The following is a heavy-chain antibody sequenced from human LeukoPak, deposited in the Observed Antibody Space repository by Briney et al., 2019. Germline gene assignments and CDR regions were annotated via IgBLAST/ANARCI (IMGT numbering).Heavy chain of an antibody. J-gene: IGHJ4*02. CDR3: ARTKNKSVGATFDY. CDR2: IYYSGST. V-gene: IGHV4-59*01. Sequence: PSETLSLTCTVSGGSISSYYWSWIRQPPGKGLEWIGYIYYSGSTNYNPSLKSRVTISVDTSKNQFSLKLSSVTAADTAVYYCARTKNKSVGATFDYWGQGTLVTVSS. CDR1: GGSISSYY. D-gene: IGHD1-26*01.